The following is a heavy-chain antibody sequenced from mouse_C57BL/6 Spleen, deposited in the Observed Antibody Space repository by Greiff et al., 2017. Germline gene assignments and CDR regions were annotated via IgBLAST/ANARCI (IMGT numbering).Heavy chain of an antibody. V-gene: IGHV1-52*01. CDR3: ARGGSNYGENAMDY. J-gene: IGHJ4*01. D-gene: IGHD2-5*01. CDR2: IDPSDSET. Sequence: VQLQQPGAELVRPGSSVKLSCKASGYTFTSYWMHWVKQRPIQGLEWIGNIDPSDSETHYNQKFKDKATLTVDKSSSTAYMQLSSLTSEDSAVYYCARGGSNYGENAMDYWGQGTSVTVSS. CDR1: GYTFTSYW.